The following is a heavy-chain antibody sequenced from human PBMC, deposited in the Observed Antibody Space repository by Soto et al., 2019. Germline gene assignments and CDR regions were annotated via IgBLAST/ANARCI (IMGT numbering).Heavy chain of an antibody. V-gene: IGHV5-10-1*01. CDR1: GYSFAGYW. CDR2: IDPSDSQT. Sequence: GESLKISCKGSGYSFAGYWITWVRQMPGKGLEWMGRIDPSDSQTYYSPSFRGHVTISAAKSITTVFLQWSSLRASDTAMYYCARQIYDSHSGTNLQYYFDSWGQGTLVTVSS. J-gene: IGHJ4*02. D-gene: IGHD2-8*01. CDR3: ARQIYDSHSGTNLQYYFDS.